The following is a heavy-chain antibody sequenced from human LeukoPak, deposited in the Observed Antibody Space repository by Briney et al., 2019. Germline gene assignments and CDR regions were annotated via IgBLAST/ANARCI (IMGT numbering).Heavy chain of an antibody. J-gene: IGHJ4*02. CDR3: ARYRGSSWSFDY. CDR2: IYYSGST. CDR1: GGSISSYY. D-gene: IGHD6-13*01. V-gene: IGHV4-59*01. Sequence: SETLSLTCTVSGGSISSYYRSWIRQPPGKGLEWIGYIYYSGSTNYNPSLKSRVTISVDTSKNQFSLKLSSVTAADTAVYYCARYRGSSWSFDYWGQGTLVTVSS.